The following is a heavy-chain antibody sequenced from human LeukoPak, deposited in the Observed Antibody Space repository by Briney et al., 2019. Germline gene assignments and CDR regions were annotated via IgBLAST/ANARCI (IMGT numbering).Heavy chain of an antibody. CDR3: AKDQGGAGTNSDY. J-gene: IGHJ4*02. CDR1: GFTFNIYG. D-gene: IGHD1-26*01. V-gene: IGHV3-30*02. Sequence: GGSLRLSCAASGFTFNIYGMHWVRRAPGKGLEWVAFIRYDGGNKYYTDSVKGRFTISRDNSKNTLYLQMDSLRAEDTAVYYCAKDQGGAGTNSDYWGQGNLVTVSS. CDR2: IRYDGGNK.